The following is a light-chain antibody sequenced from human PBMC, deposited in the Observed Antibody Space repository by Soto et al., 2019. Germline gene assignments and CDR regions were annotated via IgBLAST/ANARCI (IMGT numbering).Light chain of an antibody. CDR2: EGS. V-gene: IGLV2-23*01. J-gene: IGLJ2*01. CDR3: CSYAGSSFVV. CDR1: SSDVGSYNL. Sequence: QSALTQPAYVSGSPGQSITISCTGTSSDVGSYNLVSWYQQHPGKAPKLMIYEGSKRPSGVSNRFSGSKSGNTASLTISGLQAEDEADYHCCSYAGSSFVVFGGGTKLTVL.